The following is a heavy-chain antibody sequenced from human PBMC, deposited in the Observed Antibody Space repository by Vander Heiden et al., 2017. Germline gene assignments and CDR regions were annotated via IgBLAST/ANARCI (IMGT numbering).Heavy chain of an antibody. J-gene: IGHJ5*02. CDR3: AMYYYDSSGYYYGFDP. D-gene: IGHD3-22*01. Sequence: QVQLKEWGPGLVKPSEALYLTSPAPNGSISPYYWTCIRQSPGRGLEWIGYFYYTGSTNYNPSLRTRVTISVDTSKNQFSLKLTSVTAADTAVYYCAMYYYDSSGYYYGFDPWGQGTLVTVSS. CDR1: NGSISPYY. V-gene: IGHV4-59*01. CDR2: FYYTGST.